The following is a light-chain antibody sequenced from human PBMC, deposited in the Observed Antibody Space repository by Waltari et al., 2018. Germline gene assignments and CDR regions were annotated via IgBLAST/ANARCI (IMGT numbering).Light chain of an antibody. V-gene: IGLV3-9*01. J-gene: IGLJ3*02. CDR2: RNT. CDR3: QVWDSSTVV. Sequence: SYEMTQPLSASVALGQTARITCGGNNIGSKNVHWYQQESGQAPVLVIYRNTNRPPGSPERFSGSNSGNTATLTISRAQAGDEADYYCQVWDSSTVVFGGGTKLTVL. CDR1: NIGSKN.